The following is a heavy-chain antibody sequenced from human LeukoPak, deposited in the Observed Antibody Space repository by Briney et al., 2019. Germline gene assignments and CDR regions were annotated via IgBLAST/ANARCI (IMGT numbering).Heavy chain of an antibody. J-gene: IGHJ5*01. D-gene: IGHD1-14*01. Sequence: QPGVSLRLSCAASGITFSSYAMSWVRQAPGKGLEWVSTISASGGNTYYADSVKGRFTTSRDNPKNTLLLQMNSLRAEDTAVYYCAKPGYITSGWFDYWGQGALVTVST. CDR3: AKPGYITSGWFDY. V-gene: IGHV3-23*01. CDR1: GITFSSYA. CDR2: ISASGGNT.